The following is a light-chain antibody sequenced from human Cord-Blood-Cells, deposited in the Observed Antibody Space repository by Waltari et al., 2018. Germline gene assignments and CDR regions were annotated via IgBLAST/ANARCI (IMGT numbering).Light chain of an antibody. CDR2: NVS. V-gene: IGKV1-5*03. CDR1: QSISSW. J-gene: IGKJ1*01. CDR3: QQYNSLWT. Sequence: DIQMTQSPSTLSLSVGDRVTNLGRASQSISSWLAWYQQKSGKAPKLLIYNVSSLESGVPSRFSGSGSWTEFTLTISSLQPDDFATYYCQQYNSLWTFGQGTKVEIK.